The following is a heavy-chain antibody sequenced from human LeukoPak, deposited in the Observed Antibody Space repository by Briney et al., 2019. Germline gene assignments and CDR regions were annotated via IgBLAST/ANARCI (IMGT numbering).Heavy chain of an antibody. CDR3: AKVPSYYGSGSYRDPAFDV. J-gene: IGHJ3*01. Sequence: GGSLRLSCAASGFTFSSYAMSWVRQAPGKGLEWVAFIRYDGSKKYYADSVKGRFTISRGNAQQSMYLQMNSLRAEDMALYYCAKVPSYYGSGSYRDPAFDVWGQGTMVIVSA. V-gene: IGHV3-30*02. CDR1: GFTFSSYA. CDR2: IRYDGSKK. D-gene: IGHD3-10*01.